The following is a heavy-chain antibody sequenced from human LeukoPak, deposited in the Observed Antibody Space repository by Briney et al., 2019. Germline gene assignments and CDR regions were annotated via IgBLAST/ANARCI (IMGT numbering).Heavy chain of an antibody. CDR3: TRSLDY. CDR2: IKQDGSKA. J-gene: IGHJ4*02. V-gene: IGHV3-7*01. CDR1: AFTFGSFW. Sequence: GGSLRLSCAASAFTFGSFWMDWVRQSSDQGLEWWANIKQDGSKAYYLDSVKGRFTIFRDNAKNALFLQMNSLRAEDTAVYYCTRSLDYWGQGTLVSVSS.